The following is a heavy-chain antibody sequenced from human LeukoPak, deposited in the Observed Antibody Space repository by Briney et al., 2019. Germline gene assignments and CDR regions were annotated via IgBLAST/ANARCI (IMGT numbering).Heavy chain of an antibody. Sequence: ASVKVSCKASGYTFTSYGISWARQAPGQGLEWMGWISAYNGNTNYAQKLQGRVTMTTDTSTSTAYMELRSLRSDDTAVYYCARAGLRFAMIVVSDYWGQGTLVTVSS. CDR1: GYTFTSYG. D-gene: IGHD3-22*01. V-gene: IGHV1-18*01. CDR2: ISAYNGNT. J-gene: IGHJ4*02. CDR3: ARAGLRFAMIVVSDY.